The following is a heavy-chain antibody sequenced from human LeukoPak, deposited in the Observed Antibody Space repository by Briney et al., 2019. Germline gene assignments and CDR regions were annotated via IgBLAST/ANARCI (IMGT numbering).Heavy chain of an antibody. D-gene: IGHD1-26*01. CDR1: GFTFSSYW. J-gene: IGHJ4*02. CDR2: IWYDGSNK. Sequence: GGSLRLSCAASGFTFSSYWMTWVRRAPGKGLEWVAVIWYDGSNKYYADSVKGRFTISRDNSKNTLYLQMNSLRAEDTAVYYCAKASYVGASYFDYWGQGTLVTVSS. CDR3: AKASYVGASYFDY. V-gene: IGHV3-33*06.